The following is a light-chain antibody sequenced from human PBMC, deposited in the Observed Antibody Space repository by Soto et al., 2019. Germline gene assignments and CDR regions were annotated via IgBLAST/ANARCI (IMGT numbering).Light chain of an antibody. Sequence: EIVMTQSPATLSVSPGERATLSCRASQSVSSNLAWYQQKPGQAPRLLIYGASTRATGIPARFSGSGSGTEFTLTISSLQSEDFAVYYCHQYNNWPPLPFGGGTKVEIQ. CDR2: GAS. J-gene: IGKJ4*01. CDR3: HQYNNWPPLP. V-gene: IGKV3-15*01. CDR1: QSVSSN.